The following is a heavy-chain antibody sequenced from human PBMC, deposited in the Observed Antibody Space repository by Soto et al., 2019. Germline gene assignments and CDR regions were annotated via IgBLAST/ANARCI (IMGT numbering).Heavy chain of an antibody. V-gene: IGHV1-18*01. D-gene: IGHD6-13*01. Sequence: GASLKVSCKASGYPFTSYVISWVRQAPGQGLEWMGWISAYNGNTNYAQKLQGRVTMTTDTSTSTAYMELRSLRSDDTAVYYCAREEAAAGRFDYWGQGTLVTVSS. CDR2: ISAYNGNT. CDR3: AREEAAAGRFDY. CDR1: GYPFTSYV. J-gene: IGHJ4*02.